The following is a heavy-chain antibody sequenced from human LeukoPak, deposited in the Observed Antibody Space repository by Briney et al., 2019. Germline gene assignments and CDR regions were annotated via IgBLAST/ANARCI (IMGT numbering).Heavy chain of an antibody. Sequence: GGSLRLSCAASGFTFSSYEMNWVRQAPGKGLEWVSYISSSGSTIYYADSVKGRFTISRDNSKNTLYLQMNSLRAEDTAVYYCAKIPKPRPYYFDYWGQGTLVTVSS. CDR2: ISSSGSTI. J-gene: IGHJ4*02. CDR1: GFTFSSYE. CDR3: AKIPKPRPYYFDY. V-gene: IGHV3-48*03.